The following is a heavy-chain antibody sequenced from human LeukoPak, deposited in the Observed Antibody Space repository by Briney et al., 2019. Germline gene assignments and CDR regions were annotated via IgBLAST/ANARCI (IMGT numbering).Heavy chain of an antibody. D-gene: IGHD6-19*01. V-gene: IGHV1-69*06. CDR2: IIPIFGTA. CDR1: GGTFSSYA. CDR3: ATGGRDSSGRDWA. Sequence: GASVKVSCKASGGTFSSYAISWVRQAPGQGLEWMGGIIPIFGTANYAQKFQGRVTITADKSTSTAYVELSSLRSEDTAVYYCATGGRDSSGRDWAWGQGTLVTVSS. J-gene: IGHJ5*02.